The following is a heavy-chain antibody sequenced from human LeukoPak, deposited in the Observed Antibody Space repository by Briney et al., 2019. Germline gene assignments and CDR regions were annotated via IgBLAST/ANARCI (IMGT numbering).Heavy chain of an antibody. D-gene: IGHD3-3*01. J-gene: IGHJ5*02. Sequence: SQTLSLTCAVYGGSFSGYYWSWIRQPPGKGLEWIGEINHSGSTNYNPSLKSRVTISVDTSKNQFSLKLSSVTAADTAVYYCARGRDDFWSGYYTRIKGWFDPWGQGTLVTVSS. CDR2: INHSGST. CDR1: GGSFSGYY. V-gene: IGHV4-34*01. CDR3: ARGRDDFWSGYYTRIKGWFDP.